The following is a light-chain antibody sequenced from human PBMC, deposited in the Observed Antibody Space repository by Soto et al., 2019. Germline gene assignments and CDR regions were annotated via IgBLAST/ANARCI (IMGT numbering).Light chain of an antibody. Sequence: QSVLTQPPSVSEAPRQRVTISCSGSSSNIENNAVNWYQQLPGKAPKLLIYYDDLLPSGVSDRFSGSKSGTSASLAISGLQSEDEADYYCAAWDDSLNGYVFGTGTKLTAL. V-gene: IGLV1-36*01. J-gene: IGLJ1*01. CDR2: YDD. CDR1: SSNIENNA. CDR3: AAWDDSLNGYV.